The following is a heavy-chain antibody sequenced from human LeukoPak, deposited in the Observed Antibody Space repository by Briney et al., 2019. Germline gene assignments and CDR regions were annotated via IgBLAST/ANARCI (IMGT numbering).Heavy chain of an antibody. CDR2: INHSGST. J-gene: IGHJ4*02. CDR3: ARGPPYYDILTGYSGPRYYFDY. D-gene: IGHD3-9*01. CDR1: GGSFSGYY. Sequence: SETLSLTCAVYGGSFSGYYWSWIRQPPGKGLEWIGEINHSGSTNYNPSLKSRVTISVDTSKNQFSLKLSSVTAADTAVYYCARGPPYYDILTGYSGPRYYFDYWGQGTLVTVSS. V-gene: IGHV4-34*01.